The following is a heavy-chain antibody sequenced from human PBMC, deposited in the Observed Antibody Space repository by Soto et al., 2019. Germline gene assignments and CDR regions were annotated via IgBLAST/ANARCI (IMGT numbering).Heavy chain of an antibody. J-gene: IGHJ4*02. D-gene: IGHD6-6*01. V-gene: IGHV4-39*01. Sequence: SETLSLTCTVSGGSISSSSYYWGWIRQPPGKGLEWIGSIYYSGSTYYNPSLKSRVTISVDTSKNQFSLKLSSVTAADTAVYYCASIAARPDWGQGTLVTSPQ. CDR2: IYYSGST. CDR1: GGSISSSSYY. CDR3: ASIAARPD.